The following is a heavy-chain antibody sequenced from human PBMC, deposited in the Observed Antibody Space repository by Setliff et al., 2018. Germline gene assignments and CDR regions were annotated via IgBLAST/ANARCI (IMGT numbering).Heavy chain of an antibody. CDR3: ARAHTWSLPNDNSGYPGWFDP. CDR1: DDSISSRHYY. D-gene: IGHD3-22*01. Sequence: PSETLSLTCTVSDDSISSRHYYWSWIRQPAGKGLEWLVNIHHSGKAYYNPSLKSRVTMSVDTSKNHVSLKLSSVTAADTAVYYCARAHTWSLPNDNSGYPGWFDPWGQGTLVTVSS. V-gene: IGHV4-38-2*02. CDR2: IHHSGKA. J-gene: IGHJ5*02.